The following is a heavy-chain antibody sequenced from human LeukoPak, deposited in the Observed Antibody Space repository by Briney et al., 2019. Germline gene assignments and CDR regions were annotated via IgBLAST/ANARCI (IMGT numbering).Heavy chain of an antibody. Sequence: GGSLRLSCTASGFTVSSNYMSWVRQAPGKGLEWVSVIYSGGSTYYADSVKGRFTISRDNSKNTLYLQMNSLRAEDTAVYYCARRYFYDSSTYYPLDYWGQGTLVTVSP. CDR3: ARRYFYDSSTYYPLDY. CDR1: GFTVSSNY. V-gene: IGHV3-66*01. J-gene: IGHJ4*02. D-gene: IGHD3-22*01. CDR2: IYSGGST.